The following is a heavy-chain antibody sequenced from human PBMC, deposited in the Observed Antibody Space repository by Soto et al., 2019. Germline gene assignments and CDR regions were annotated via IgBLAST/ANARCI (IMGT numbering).Heavy chain of an antibody. V-gene: IGHV6-1*01. Sequence: TWAVSGDSVSSNGGAWNLIRQSPSRGLEWLGRTYYRSKWYNDYAVSVKSRITINPDTSKNQFSLQLNSVTPEDTAVYYCARELHYYDSSGYYSPDAFDIWGQGTMVTVSS. CDR2: TYYRSKWYN. D-gene: IGHD3-22*01. J-gene: IGHJ3*02. CDR3: ARELHYYDSSGYYSPDAFDI. CDR1: GDSVSSNGGA.